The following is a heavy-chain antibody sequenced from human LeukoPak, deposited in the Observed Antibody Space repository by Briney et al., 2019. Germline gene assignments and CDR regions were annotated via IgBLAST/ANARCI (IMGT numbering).Heavy chain of an antibody. D-gene: IGHD3-10*01. Sequence: SETLSLTCAVYGGSFSSYYWSWIRQPPGKGLEWIGEINHSGSTNYNPSLKSRVTISVDTSKNQFSLKLSSVTAADTAVYYCARARFWGITMVRGVIQPFDYWGQGTLVTVSS. CDR1: GGSFSSYY. V-gene: IGHV4-34*01. J-gene: IGHJ4*02. CDR2: INHSGST. CDR3: ARARFWGITMVRGVIQPFDY.